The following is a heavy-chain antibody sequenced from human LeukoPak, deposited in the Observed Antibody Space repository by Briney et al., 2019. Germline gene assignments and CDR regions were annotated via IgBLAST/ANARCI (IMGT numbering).Heavy chain of an antibody. J-gene: IGHJ4*02. D-gene: IGHD3-22*01. CDR3: ARRLYDNSGYYPLGY. V-gene: IGHV4-39*01. CDR1: GGSISSSSYY. CDR2: IYYSGTT. Sequence: PSETLSLTCTVSGGSISSSSYYWGWIRQPPGKGLEWIGIIYYSGTTYYSPSLKSRVTISADTSKNQFSLKLSSVTAADTAVYYCARRLYDNSGYYPLGYWGQGTLVTVSS.